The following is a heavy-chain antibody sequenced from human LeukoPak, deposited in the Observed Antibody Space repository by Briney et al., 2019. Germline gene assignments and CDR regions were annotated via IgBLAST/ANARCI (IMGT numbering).Heavy chain of an antibody. CDR3: ARERSSGYQTEYYYYYYGMDV. CDR2: INPSGGST. J-gene: IGHJ6*02. CDR1: GYTFTSYY. Sequence: ASVKVSCKASGYTFTSYYMHWVRQAPGQGLEWMGIINPSGGSTSYAQRFQGRVTMTRDTPTSTVYMELSSLRSEDTAVYYCARERSSGYQTEYYYYYYGMDVWGQGTTVTVSS. D-gene: IGHD5-12*01. V-gene: IGHV1-46*01.